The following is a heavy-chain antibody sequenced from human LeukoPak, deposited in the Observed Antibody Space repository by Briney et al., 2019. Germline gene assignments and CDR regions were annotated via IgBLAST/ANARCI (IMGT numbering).Heavy chain of an antibody. CDR1: GYTFTSYA. J-gene: IGHJ5*02. V-gene: IGHV1-3*01. Sequence: ASVKVSCKAFGYTFTSYAMHWVRQAPGQRLEWMGWINAGNGNTKYSQKFQGRVTITRDTSASTAYMELSSLRSEDTAVYYCARERARAYNWFDPWGQGTLVTVSS. CDR3: ARERARAYNWFDP. CDR2: INAGNGNT.